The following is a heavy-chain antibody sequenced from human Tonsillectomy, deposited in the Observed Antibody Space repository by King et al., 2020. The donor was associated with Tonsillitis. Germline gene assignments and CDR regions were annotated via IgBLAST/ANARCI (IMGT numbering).Heavy chain of an antibody. CDR1: GGTFSSYA. J-gene: IGHJ3*01. D-gene: IGHD3-16*02. V-gene: IGHV1-69*01. CDR2: IIPMFGTA. Sequence: QLVQSGTEVKKPGSSVKVSCKASGGTFSSYAISWVRQAPGQGLEWMGGIIPMFGTANYAQKFQGRVTITADESTSTAYRELSSLRSEDTAVYYCARGGPLSNIFDVWGQGTMVTVSS. CDR3: ARGGPLSNIFDV.